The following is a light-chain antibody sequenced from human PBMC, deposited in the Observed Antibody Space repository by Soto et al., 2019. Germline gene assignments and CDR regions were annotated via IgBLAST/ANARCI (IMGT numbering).Light chain of an antibody. CDR3: QQSYSTPPRYT. CDR1: QSISTS. J-gene: IGKJ2*01. Sequence: DIQMTQSPSSLSASVGDRVTITCRASQSISTSLNWYQQKPGKAPKLLIYAASTLQSGVPSTFSGSGSRTDFTLTISSLQPEDFATYYCQQSYSTPPRYTFGQGTKLEIK. CDR2: AAS. V-gene: IGKV1-39*01.